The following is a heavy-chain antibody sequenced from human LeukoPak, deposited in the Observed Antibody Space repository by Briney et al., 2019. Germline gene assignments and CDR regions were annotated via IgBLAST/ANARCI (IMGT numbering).Heavy chain of an antibody. J-gene: IGHJ6*02. CDR1: GFTFSSYG. V-gene: IGHV3-33*01. CDR3: ARDYYYGSGSYSSGPIYGMDV. D-gene: IGHD3-10*01. Sequence: GGSLRLSCAASGFTFSSYGMHRVRQAPGKGLEWVAVIWYDGSNKYYADSVKGRFTIYSENYKNKLYLQMNSLRAEDTAVYYCARDYYYGSGSYSSGPIYGMDVWGQGTTVTVSS. CDR2: IWYDGSNK.